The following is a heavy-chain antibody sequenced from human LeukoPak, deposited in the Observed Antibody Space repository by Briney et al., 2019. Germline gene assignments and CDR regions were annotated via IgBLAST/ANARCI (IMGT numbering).Heavy chain of an antibody. Sequence: GGSLRLSCAASGFTFNTYAMNWVRQAPGKGLEWVAVISYDGSNKYYADSVKGRFTISRDNSKNTLYLQMNSLRAEDTAVYYCAKDLDDSSGYYYPGFDYWGQGTLVTVSS. D-gene: IGHD3-22*01. V-gene: IGHV3-30*18. CDR3: AKDLDDSSGYYYPGFDY. CDR2: ISYDGSNK. J-gene: IGHJ4*02. CDR1: GFTFNTYA.